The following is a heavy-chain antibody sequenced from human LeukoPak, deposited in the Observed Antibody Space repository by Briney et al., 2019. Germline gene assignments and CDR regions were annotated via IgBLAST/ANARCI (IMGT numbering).Heavy chain of an antibody. D-gene: IGHD2-2*01. J-gene: IGHJ5*02. CDR3: AKGRCSSTSCYLGDSNWFDP. CDR1: EFTFSSYG. CDR2: ISYDGSNK. Sequence: PGGSLRLSCAASEFTFSSYGMHWVRQAPGRGLEWVAVISYDGSNKYYADSVKGRFTISRDNSKNTLYLQMNSLRAEDTAVYYCAKGRCSSTSCYLGDSNWFDPWGQGTLVTVSS. V-gene: IGHV3-30*18.